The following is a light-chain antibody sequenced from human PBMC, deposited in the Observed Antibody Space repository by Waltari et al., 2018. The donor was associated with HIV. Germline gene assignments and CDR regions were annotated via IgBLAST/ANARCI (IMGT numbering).Light chain of an antibody. CDR2: RAS. V-gene: IGKV3-20*01. CDR1: QSLRSSS. CDR3: QHYSSSPYT. J-gene: IGKJ2*01. Sequence: EIVLTQSPGTLSLSPGERATLSCRASQSLRSSSLAWYQQKPGQAPRLLIYRASSRATGIPDRFSGSGSGTDFTLTISRLEPEDFAVYYCQHYSSSPYTFGQGTKLEIK.